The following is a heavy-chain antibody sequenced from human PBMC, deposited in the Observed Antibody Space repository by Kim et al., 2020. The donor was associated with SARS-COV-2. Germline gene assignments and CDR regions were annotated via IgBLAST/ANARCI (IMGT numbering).Heavy chain of an antibody. J-gene: IGHJ3*02. CDR1: GGSISSGGYY. D-gene: IGHD3-22*01. CDR3: ARAQTMIVVVIGAFDI. Sequence: SETLSLTCTVSGGSISSGGYYWSWIRQHPGKGLEWIGYIYYSGSTYYNPSLKSRVTISVDTSKNQFSLKLSSVTAADTAVYYCARAQTMIVVVIGAFDIWGRGKMVSGSS. V-gene: IGHV4-31*03. CDR2: IYYSGST.